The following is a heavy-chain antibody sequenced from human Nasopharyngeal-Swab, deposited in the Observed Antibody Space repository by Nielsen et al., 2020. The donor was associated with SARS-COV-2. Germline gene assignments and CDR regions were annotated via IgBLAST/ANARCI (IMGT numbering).Heavy chain of an antibody. CDR2: INAGNGNT. CDR3: ARGLWSGDYDFWSGLLNGMDV. CDR1: GYTFTSYA. V-gene: IGHV1-3*01. D-gene: IGHD3-3*01. Sequence: ASVKVSCKASGYTFTSYAMHWVRQAHGQRLEWMGWINAGNGNTKYSQKFQGRVTITRDTSASTAYMELSSLRSEDTAVYYCARGLWSGDYDFWSGLLNGMDVWGQGTTVTVSS. J-gene: IGHJ6*02.